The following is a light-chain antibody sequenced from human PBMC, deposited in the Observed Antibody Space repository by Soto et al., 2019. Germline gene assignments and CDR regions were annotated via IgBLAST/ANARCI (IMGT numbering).Light chain of an antibody. J-gene: IGLJ3*02. Sequence: QSVLTQPPSVSGAPGQRVTISCTGSRSNIGAGYDVHWYQQLPGTAPKLLIYGNSNRPSGVPDRFSGSKSGTSASLAITGLQAEEEADDYCQSYDSSMRGWVFGGGTKLTVL. CDR3: QSYDSSMRGWV. CDR1: RSNIGAGYD. CDR2: GNS. V-gene: IGLV1-40*01.